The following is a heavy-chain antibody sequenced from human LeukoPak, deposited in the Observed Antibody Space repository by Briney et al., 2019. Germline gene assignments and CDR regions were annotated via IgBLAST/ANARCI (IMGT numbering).Heavy chain of an antibody. CDR1: GFTFSSYW. CDR3: ASGIAVAGTGPPPFDY. CDR2: IKQDGSEK. J-gene: IGHJ4*02. V-gene: IGHV3-7*01. Sequence: GGSLRLSCAASGFTFSSYWMSWVRQAPGKGLEWVANIKQDGSEKYYVDSVKGRFTISRDNAKNSLYLQMNSLRAEDTAVYYCASGIAVAGTGPPPFDYWGQGTLVTVSS. D-gene: IGHD6-19*01.